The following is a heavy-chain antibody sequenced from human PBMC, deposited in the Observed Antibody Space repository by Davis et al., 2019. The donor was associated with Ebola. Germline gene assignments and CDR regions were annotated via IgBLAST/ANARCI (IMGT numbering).Heavy chain of an antibody. J-gene: IGHJ4*02. CDR3: ASRRLIGPEFDY. CDR2: IYYSGST. V-gene: IGHV4-39*07. D-gene: IGHD4-17*01. Sequence: PSETLSLTCTVSGGSISSSSYYWGWIRQPPGKGLEWIGSIYYSGSTYYNPSLKSRVTISVDTSKNQFSLKLSSVTAADTAVYYCASRRLIGPEFDYWGQGTLVTVSS. CDR1: GGSISSSSYY.